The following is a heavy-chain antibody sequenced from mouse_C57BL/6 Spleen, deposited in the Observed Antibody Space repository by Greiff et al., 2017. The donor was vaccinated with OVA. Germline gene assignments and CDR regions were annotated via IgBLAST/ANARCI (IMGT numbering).Heavy chain of an antibody. CDR1: GYSITSGYY. CDR2: ISYDGSN. J-gene: IGHJ3*01. CDR3: ARSPNWDDFAY. D-gene: IGHD4-1*01. V-gene: IGHV3-6*01. Sequence: EVQLQESGPGLVKPSQSLSLTCSVTGYSITSGYYWNWIRQFPGNKLEWMGYISYDGSNNYNPSLKNRISITRDTSKNQFFLKLNSVTSEDTATYFCARSPNWDDFAYWGQGTLVTVSA.